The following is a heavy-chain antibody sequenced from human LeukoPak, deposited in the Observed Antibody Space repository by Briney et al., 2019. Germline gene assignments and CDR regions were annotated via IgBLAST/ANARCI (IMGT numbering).Heavy chain of an antibody. V-gene: IGHV3-21*01. CDR2: ISSSSSYI. D-gene: IGHD6-13*01. Sequence: GGSLRLSCTASGFTFSSYSMNWVRQAPGKGLEWVSSISSSSSYIYYADSVKGRFTISRDNAKNSLYLQMNSLRAEDTAVYYCARLPWGQQHDWGQGTMVTVSS. CDR3: ARLPWGQQHD. CDR1: GFTFSSYS. J-gene: IGHJ3*01.